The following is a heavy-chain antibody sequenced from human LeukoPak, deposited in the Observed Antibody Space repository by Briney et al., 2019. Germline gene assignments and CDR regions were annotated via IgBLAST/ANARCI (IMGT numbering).Heavy chain of an antibody. CDR3: AKDFSYYDSSGPFDY. V-gene: IGHV3-23*01. Sequence: GGSLRLSCAASGFTFSSYAMSWVRQAPGKGLEWDSAISGSGGSTYYADSVKGRFTISRDNSKNTLYLQMNSLSAEDTAVYYCAKDFSYYDSSGPFDYSGQGTLVTVSS. CDR2: ISGSGGST. J-gene: IGHJ4*02. D-gene: IGHD3-22*01. CDR1: GFTFSSYA.